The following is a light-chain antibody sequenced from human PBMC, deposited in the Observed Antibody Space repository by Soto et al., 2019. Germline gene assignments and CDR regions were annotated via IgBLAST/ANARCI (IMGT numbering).Light chain of an antibody. CDR2: AAS. Sequence: DIQMTQSPSSLSASVGDRVTIACLASQVISNYLAWYQQKPGKVPKLLIYAASTLQSGVPSRFSGSGSGTDFTLTISSLQPEDVATYYCQKYNSAPLTFGQGTKVDIK. J-gene: IGKJ1*01. V-gene: IGKV1-27*01. CDR3: QKYNSAPLT. CDR1: QVISNY.